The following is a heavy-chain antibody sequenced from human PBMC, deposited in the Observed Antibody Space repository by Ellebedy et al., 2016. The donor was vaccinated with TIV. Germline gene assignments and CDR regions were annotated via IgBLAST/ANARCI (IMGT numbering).Heavy chain of an antibody. CDR3: AKRSLYDSSGYYRTGGAFDI. D-gene: IGHD3-22*01. CDR2: IYHSGST. V-gene: IGHV4-4*02. J-gene: IGHJ3*02. CDR1: GGSISSSNW. Sequence: SETLSLTCAVSGGSISSSNWWSWVRQPPGKGLEWIGEIYHSGSTNYNPSLKSRVTISVDKSKNQFSLKLSSVTAADTAVYYCAKRSLYDSSGYYRTGGAFDIWGQGTMVTVSS.